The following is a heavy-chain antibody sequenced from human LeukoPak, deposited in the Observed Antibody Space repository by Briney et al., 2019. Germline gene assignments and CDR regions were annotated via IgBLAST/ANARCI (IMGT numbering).Heavy chain of an antibody. CDR1: EFTFSSYA. V-gene: IGHV3-30-3*01. CDR3: ANIIRKYTSGYYYFDY. CDR2: ISFDGYNE. D-gene: IGHD6-25*01. Sequence: GGSVRLSCGASEFTFSSYAMHWVRPAPGKGLEWVAAISFDGYNEYYAGSVKGRFTISRDNSKNTLYLQMDSRRAEDTAVYYCANIIRKYTSGYYYFDYWGQGTLVTVSS. J-gene: IGHJ4*02.